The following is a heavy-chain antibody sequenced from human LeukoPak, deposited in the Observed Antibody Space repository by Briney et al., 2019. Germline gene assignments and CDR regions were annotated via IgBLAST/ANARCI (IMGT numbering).Heavy chain of an antibody. J-gene: IGHJ3*02. V-gene: IGHV4-30-4*08. Sequence: SETLSLTCTVSGGSISSGDYYWSWIRQPPGKGLEWIGYIYYSGSTYYNPSLKSRVTISVDTSKNQFSLKLSSVIAADTAVYYCARGDIVVVPAAADAFDIWGQGTMVTVSS. CDR3: ARGDIVVVPAAADAFDI. D-gene: IGHD2-2*01. CDR1: GGSISSGDYY. CDR2: IYYSGST.